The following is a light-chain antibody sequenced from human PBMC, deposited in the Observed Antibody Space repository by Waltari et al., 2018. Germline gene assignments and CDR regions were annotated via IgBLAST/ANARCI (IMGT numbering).Light chain of an antibody. CDR2: EVN. CDR3: SSHTSDLSWL. V-gene: IGLV2-23*02. Sequence: WYQQNPCEVPKRMIYEVNKRPSGVADRFSGSKSGNTATLTISGLQAEDEADYYCSSHTSDLSWLFGGGTKVTVL. J-gene: IGLJ3*02.